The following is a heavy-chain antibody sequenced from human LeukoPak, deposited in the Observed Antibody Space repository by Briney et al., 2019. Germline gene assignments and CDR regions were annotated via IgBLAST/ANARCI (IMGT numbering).Heavy chain of an antibody. D-gene: IGHD5-18*01. CDR1: GGSVSNYY. V-gene: IGHV4-59*02. Sequence: PSETLSLTCSVSGGSVSNYYWSWIRQPPGKGLEWIGSIYYSGSTYYNPSLKSRVTISVDTSKNQFSLKLSSVTAADTAVYYCARDTLVGHVDTAKIFDYWGQGTLVTVSS. J-gene: IGHJ4*02. CDR3: ARDTLVGHVDTAKIFDY. CDR2: IYYSGST.